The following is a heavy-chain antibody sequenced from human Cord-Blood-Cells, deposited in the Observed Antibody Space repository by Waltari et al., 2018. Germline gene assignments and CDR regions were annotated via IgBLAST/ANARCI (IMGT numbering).Heavy chain of an antibody. J-gene: IGHJ6*02. CDR2: IILIVGTA. CDR3: ARGTAARWDYYYGMDV. CDR1: GGTFSSYA. D-gene: IGHD6-6*01. Sequence: QVQLVQSGAEVKKPGSSVKVSCKASGGTFSSYAISWLRQAPGQGLEWMGGIILIVGTANYAQKFQVRVTITADESPSTAYMELSSLRSEDTAVYYCARGTAARWDYYYGMDVWGQGTTVTVSS. V-gene: IGHV1-69*01.